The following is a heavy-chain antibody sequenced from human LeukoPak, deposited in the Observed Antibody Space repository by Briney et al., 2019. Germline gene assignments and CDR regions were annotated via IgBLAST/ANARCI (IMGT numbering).Heavy chain of an antibody. CDR3: ARVTPGGYNSGWYGYYFDY. CDR2: IYYGGST. V-gene: IGHV4-59*01. Sequence: SETLSLTCTVSGGSISYYYWTWIRQPPGRGLEWIGYIYYGGSTNYNPSLKRRLTTSVDTSKNQFSLKLASVTAADTAVCYCARVTPGGYNSGWYGYYFDYWGQGTLVTVSS. D-gene: IGHD6-19*01. J-gene: IGHJ4*02. CDR1: GGSISYYY.